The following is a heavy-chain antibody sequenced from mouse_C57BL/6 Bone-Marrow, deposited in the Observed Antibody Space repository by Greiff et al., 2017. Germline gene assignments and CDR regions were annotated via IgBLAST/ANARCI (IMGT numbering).Heavy chain of an antibody. Sequence: QVQLKQSGAELVKPGASVKLSCKASGYTFTSYWMHWVKQRPGQGLEWIGMIHPNSGSTNYNEKFKSKATLTVDKSSSTAYMQLSSLTSEDSAVYYCAVDDYYAMDYWGQGTSVTVSS. V-gene: IGHV1-64*01. CDR2: IHPNSGST. CDR3: AVDDYYAMDY. CDR1: GYTFTSYW. J-gene: IGHJ4*01.